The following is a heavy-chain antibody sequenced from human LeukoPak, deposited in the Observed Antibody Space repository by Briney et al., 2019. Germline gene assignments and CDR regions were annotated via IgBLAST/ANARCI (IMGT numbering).Heavy chain of an antibody. CDR2: IYYSGSI. CDR1: GGSISSSSYY. Sequence: SETLSLTCTVSGGSISSSSYYWGWIRQPPGKGLEWIGRIYYSGSIYYNPSLKSRVTISVDTSKNQFSLKLSSVTAADTAVYYCARSAGSGSYYREYYYDYMDVWGKGTTVTISS. V-gene: IGHV4-39*01. CDR3: ARSAGSGSYYREYYYDYMDV. D-gene: IGHD3-10*01. J-gene: IGHJ6*03.